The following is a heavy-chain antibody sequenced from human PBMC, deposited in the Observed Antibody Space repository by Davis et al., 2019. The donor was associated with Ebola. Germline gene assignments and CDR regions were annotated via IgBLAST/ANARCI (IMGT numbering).Heavy chain of an antibody. D-gene: IGHD3-9*01. CDR1: GFTFSNYA. CDR3: ARPFLTGWDGDDAFDI. V-gene: IGHV3-30-3*01. CDR2: ISYDGTNK. Sequence: GESLKISCAASGFTFSNYAMHWVRQAPGKGLEWVAVISYDGTNKYYADSVKGRFTISRDNSKNTLYLQMNSLRAEDTAVYYCARPFLTGWDGDDAFDIWGQGTMVTVSS. J-gene: IGHJ3*02.